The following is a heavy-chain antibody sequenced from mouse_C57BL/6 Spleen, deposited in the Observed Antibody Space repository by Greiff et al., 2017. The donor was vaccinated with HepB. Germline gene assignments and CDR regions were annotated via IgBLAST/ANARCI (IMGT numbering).Heavy chain of an antibody. CDR3: AFHSNYVLFAY. CDR2: ISSGSSTI. J-gene: IGHJ3*01. D-gene: IGHD2-5*01. Sequence: EVKLVESGGGLVKPGGSLKLSCAASGFTFSDYGMHWVRQAPEKGLEWVAYISSGSSTIYYADTVKGRFTISRDNAKNTLFLQMTSLRSEDTAMYYCAFHSNYVLFAYWGQGTLVTVSA. CDR1: GFTFSDYG. V-gene: IGHV5-17*01.